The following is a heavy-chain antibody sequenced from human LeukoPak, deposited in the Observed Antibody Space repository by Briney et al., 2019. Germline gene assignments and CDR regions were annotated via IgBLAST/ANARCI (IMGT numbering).Heavy chain of an antibody. CDR2: ISSSSSTI. CDR3: ARDKGISGYSIDY. Sequence: GGSLRLSCAASGFTFSSSSMNWVRQAPGKGLEWVSYISSSSSTIYYADPVKGRFTISRDNAKNSLYLQMNSLRAEDTAVNYCARDKGISGYSIDYWGQGTLVTVSS. J-gene: IGHJ4*02. V-gene: IGHV3-48*01. CDR1: GFTFSSSS. D-gene: IGHD3-22*01.